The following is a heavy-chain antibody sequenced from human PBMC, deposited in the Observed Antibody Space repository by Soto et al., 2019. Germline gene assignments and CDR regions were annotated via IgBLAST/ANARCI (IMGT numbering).Heavy chain of an antibody. D-gene: IGHD3-16*01. CDR1: GYTFTSYG. CDR3: AGSPSSGHYVEHLDYNGIDV. CDR2: INPNSGGT. J-gene: IGHJ6*04. V-gene: IGHV1-2*04. Sequence: ASVKVSCKASGYTFTSYGISWVRQAPGQGLEWMGWINPNSGGTNYAQKFQGWVTMTRDTSISTAYMELSRLRSDDTAVYYCAGSPSSGHYVEHLDYNGIDVCATGPTVTVSS.